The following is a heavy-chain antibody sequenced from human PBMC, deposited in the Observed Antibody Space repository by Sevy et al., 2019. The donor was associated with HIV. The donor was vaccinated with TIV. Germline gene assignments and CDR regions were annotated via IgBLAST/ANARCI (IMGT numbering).Heavy chain of an antibody. CDR2: LRGSGGST. D-gene: IGHD2-15*01. Sequence: GGSLRLSCAASEITLSNYAMNWVRLAPGRGLEWVSALRGSGGSTDYADSVKGRFTISRDNSKNTLSLQMHSLRVEDTAVYYCAKDRAVLVGDAFDLWGQGTMVTVSS. J-gene: IGHJ3*01. V-gene: IGHV3-23*01. CDR3: AKDRAVLVGDAFDL. CDR1: EITLSNYA.